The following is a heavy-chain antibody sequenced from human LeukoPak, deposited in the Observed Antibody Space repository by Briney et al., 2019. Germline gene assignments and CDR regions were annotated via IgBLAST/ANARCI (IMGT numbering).Heavy chain of an antibody. V-gene: IGHV3-64*01. D-gene: IGHD3-22*01. CDR3: ARGGYYDSSGRNFDY. CDR1: GFTFSSYA. J-gene: IGHJ4*02. CDR2: ISSNGGST. Sequence: GGSLRLSCAASGFTFSSYAMHWVRQAPGKGLEFVSAISSNGGSTYYANSVKGRFTISRDNSKNTLYLQMNSLRVEDTAVYYCARGGYYDSSGRNFDYWGQGTLVTVSS.